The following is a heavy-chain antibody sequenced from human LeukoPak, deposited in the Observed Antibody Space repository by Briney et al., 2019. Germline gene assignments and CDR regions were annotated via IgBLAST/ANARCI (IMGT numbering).Heavy chain of an antibody. Sequence: GGSLRLPCAASGFTFSSYSMNWVRQAPGKGLEWVSSISSSSSYIYYADSVKGRFTISRDNAKNSLYLQMNSLRAEDTAVYYCARVSYYYDSSGYRDYWGQGTLVTVSS. CDR1: GFTFSSYS. V-gene: IGHV3-21*01. D-gene: IGHD3-22*01. CDR2: ISSSSSYI. J-gene: IGHJ4*02. CDR3: ARVSYYYDSSGYRDY.